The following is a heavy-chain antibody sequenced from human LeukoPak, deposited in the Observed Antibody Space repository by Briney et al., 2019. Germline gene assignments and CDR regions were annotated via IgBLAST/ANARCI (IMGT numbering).Heavy chain of an antibody. CDR3: ARDPPLGSCSTISCPHLYY. D-gene: IGHD2-2*01. V-gene: IGHV3-21*01. Sequence: GGSLRLSCAASGFTFSRYSMNWVRQAPGKGLAWVSSISSSSSFIYYADSVKGRFTISRDNPKNSLYLQMNSLRAEDTAVYYCARDPPLGSCSTISCPHLYYWGQGTLVTVSS. J-gene: IGHJ4*02. CDR2: ISSSSSFI. CDR1: GFTFSRYS.